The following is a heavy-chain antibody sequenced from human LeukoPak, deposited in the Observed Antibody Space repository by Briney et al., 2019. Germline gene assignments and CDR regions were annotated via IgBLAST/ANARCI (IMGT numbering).Heavy chain of an antibody. Sequence: GGSLRLSCAASGFTFSSYAMSWVRQAPGEGLEWVSAISGSGGSTYYADSVKGRFTISRDNSKNTLYLQMNSLRAEDTAVYYCANHEDYGSGSYYHYYYYGMDVWGQGTTVTVSS. J-gene: IGHJ6*02. CDR2: ISGSGGST. D-gene: IGHD3-10*01. CDR1: GFTFSSYA. V-gene: IGHV3-23*01. CDR3: ANHEDYGSGSYYHYYYYGMDV.